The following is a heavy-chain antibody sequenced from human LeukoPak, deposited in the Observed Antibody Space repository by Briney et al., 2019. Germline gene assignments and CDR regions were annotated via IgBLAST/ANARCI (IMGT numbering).Heavy chain of an antibody. CDR1: GYRFTSYW. D-gene: IGHD4-17*01. CDR3: ARHGNGDLGYYYGMDV. J-gene: IGHJ6*02. Sequence: GGALEISLQGSGYRFTSYWIGWVRQMPGKGLEWMGIIYPGDSDTRYSPSFQGQVTISADKSISTAYLQWSSLKASDTAMYYCARHGNGDLGYYYGMDVWGQGTTVTVSS. V-gene: IGHV5-51*01. CDR2: IYPGDSDT.